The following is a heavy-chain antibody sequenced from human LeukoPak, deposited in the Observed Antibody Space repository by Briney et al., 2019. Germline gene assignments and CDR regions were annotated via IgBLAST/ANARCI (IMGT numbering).Heavy chain of an antibody. CDR1: GYTFTSYG. J-gene: IGHJ4*02. V-gene: IGHV1-18*01. CDR2: ISAYNGNT. D-gene: IGHD3-9*01. Sequence: GASVKVSCKASGYTFTSYGISWVRQAPGQGLEWMGWISAYNGNTNYAQKLQGRVTMTTDTSTSTAYMELRSLRSDDTAVYYCARGNYDILTGYYPYWGQGTLVTVSS. CDR3: ARGNYDILTGYYPY.